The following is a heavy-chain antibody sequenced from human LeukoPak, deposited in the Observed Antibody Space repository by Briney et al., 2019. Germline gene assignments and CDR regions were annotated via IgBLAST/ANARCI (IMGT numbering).Heavy chain of an antibody. J-gene: IGHJ4*02. CDR3: ARALPSYFDSGVSDY. CDR2: IKKDGSEK. V-gene: IGHV3-7*01. D-gene: IGHD3-10*01. CDR1: GFTFSWYW. Sequence: PGGSLRPSCVASGFTFSWYWMSWVRQAPGKGLEWVANIKKDGSEKYYVDSVKGRFTISRDNAKNSLYLQMNSLRAEDAAVYYCARALPSYFDSGVSDYWGQGTLVTVSS.